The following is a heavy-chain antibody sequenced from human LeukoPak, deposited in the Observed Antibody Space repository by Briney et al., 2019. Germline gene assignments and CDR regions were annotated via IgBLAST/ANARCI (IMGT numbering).Heavy chain of an antibody. Sequence: ASVKVSCKASGYTFTSYDINWVRQATGQGLEWMGWMNPNSGNTGYAQKFQGRVTMTRNTSISTAYMELSSLRSEDTAVYYCARGSAACTPDLTKGGSCYSYPDYWGQGTLVTVSS. CDR2: MNPNSGNT. J-gene: IGHJ4*02. V-gene: IGHV1-8*01. CDR1: GYTFTSYD. CDR3: ARGSAACTPDLTKGGSCYSYPDY. D-gene: IGHD2-15*01.